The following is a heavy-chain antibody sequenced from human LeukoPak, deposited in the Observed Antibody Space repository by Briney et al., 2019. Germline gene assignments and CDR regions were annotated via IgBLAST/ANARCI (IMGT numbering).Heavy chain of an antibody. D-gene: IGHD6-13*01. CDR1: GYTFTSYY. CDR2: INPSGGST. J-gene: IGHJ4*02. CDR3: ARGRGYSSSWDDDCDY. Sequence: ASVKVSCKASGYTFTSYYMHWVRQAPGQGLEWMGIINPSGGSTSYAQKFQGRVTMTRATSTRTVYMELSSLRSEDTAVYYCARGRGYSSSWDDDCDYWGQGTLVTVSS. V-gene: IGHV1-46*03.